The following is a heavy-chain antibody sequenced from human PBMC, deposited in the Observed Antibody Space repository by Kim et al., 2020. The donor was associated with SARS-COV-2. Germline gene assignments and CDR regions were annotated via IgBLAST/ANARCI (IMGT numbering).Heavy chain of an antibody. V-gene: IGHV4-30-2*01. CDR2: IYHSGST. D-gene: IGHD6-6*01. CDR3: ARGGEGSSGEHDAFDI. J-gene: IGHJ3*02. CDR1: GGSISSGGYS. Sequence: SETLSLTCAVSGGSISSGGYSWSWIRQPPGKGLEWIGYIYHSGSTYYNPSLKSRVTISVDRSKNQFSLKLSSVTAADTAVYYCARGGEGSSGEHDAFDIWGQGTMVTVSS.